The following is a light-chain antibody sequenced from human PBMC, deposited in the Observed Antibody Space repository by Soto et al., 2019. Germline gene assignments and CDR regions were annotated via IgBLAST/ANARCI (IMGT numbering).Light chain of an antibody. V-gene: IGLV2-11*01. J-gene: IGLJ1*01. CDR3: CSYAGRPHYV. Sequence: QSVLTQPRSVSGSPGQSVTISCTGTSNDVGGYNYVSWYQQHPGKAPKLMIYDVSMRPSGVPNRFSGSRSDITASLTISGLQAEDEAEYYCCSYAGRPHYVFGTGTKLTVL. CDR2: DVS. CDR1: SNDVGGYNY.